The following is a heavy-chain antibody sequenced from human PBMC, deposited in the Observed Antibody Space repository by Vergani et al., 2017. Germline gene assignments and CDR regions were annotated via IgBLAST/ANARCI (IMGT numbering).Heavy chain of an antibody. CDR2: IIPIFGTA. V-gene: IGHV1-69*01. D-gene: IGHD4-17*01. CDR1: GGTFSSYA. Sequence: QVQLVQSGAEVKKPGSSVKVSCKASGGTFSSYAISWVRQAPGQGLEWMGGIIPIFGTANYAQKFQGRVTITADESTSTAYMELSSLRSEDTAVYYCAGRPMTTVTTTRGEGYWFDPWGQGTLVTVSS. J-gene: IGHJ5*02. CDR3: AGRPMTTVTTTRGEGYWFDP.